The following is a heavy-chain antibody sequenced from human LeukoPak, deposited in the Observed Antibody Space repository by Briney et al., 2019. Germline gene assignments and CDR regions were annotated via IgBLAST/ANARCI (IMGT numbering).Heavy chain of an antibody. Sequence: ASETLSLTCTVSGGSISSSSYYWGWIRQPPGKGLEWIGSIYYSGSTYYNPSLKSRVTISVDTSKNQFSLKLSSVTAADTAVYYCARALLYYGSGYNWFDPWGQGTLVTVSS. CDR1: GGSISSSSYY. V-gene: IGHV4-39*07. D-gene: IGHD3-10*01. CDR2: IYYSGST. CDR3: ARALLYYGSGYNWFDP. J-gene: IGHJ5*02.